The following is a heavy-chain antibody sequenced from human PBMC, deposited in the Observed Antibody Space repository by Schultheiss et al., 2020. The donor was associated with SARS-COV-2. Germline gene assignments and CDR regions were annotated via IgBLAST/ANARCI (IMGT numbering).Heavy chain of an antibody. V-gene: IGHV4-61*08. CDR2: IYHRGTT. CDR3: ARKSGSYLGH. J-gene: IGHJ4*02. CDR1: GGSISSGGYY. Sequence: SETLSLTCAVSGGSISSGGYYWSWIRQPPGKGLEWIGYIYHRGTTNYSPSLKSRVTISVDTSKNQFSLKLRSVTAADTAVYYCARKSGSYLGHWGQGTLVTVSS. D-gene: IGHD1-26*01.